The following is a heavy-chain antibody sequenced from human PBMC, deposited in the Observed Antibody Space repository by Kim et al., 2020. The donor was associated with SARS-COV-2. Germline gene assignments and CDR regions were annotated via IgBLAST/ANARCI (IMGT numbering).Heavy chain of an antibody. Sequence: YINYADSVKGRFTISRDNAKNSLYLQMNSLRAEDTAVYYCARDAYGMDVWGQGTTVTVSS. V-gene: IGHV3-21*01. J-gene: IGHJ6*02. CDR2: YI. CDR3: ARDAYGMDV.